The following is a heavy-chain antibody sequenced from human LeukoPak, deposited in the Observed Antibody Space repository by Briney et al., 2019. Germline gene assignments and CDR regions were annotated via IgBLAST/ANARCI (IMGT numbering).Heavy chain of an antibody. V-gene: IGHV3-23*01. D-gene: IGHD4-23*01. CDR3: ARDPYGGNSELYYYYYGMDV. Sequence: GGSLRLSCRASGFTFSAYTMTWVRQAPGKGLEWVSGISGSGGSTYYSGSVKGRFTISRDNSKNTLYLQMNSLRAEDTAVYYCARDPYGGNSELYYYYYGMDVWGQGTTVTVSS. CDR2: ISGSGGST. CDR1: GFTFSAYT. J-gene: IGHJ6*02.